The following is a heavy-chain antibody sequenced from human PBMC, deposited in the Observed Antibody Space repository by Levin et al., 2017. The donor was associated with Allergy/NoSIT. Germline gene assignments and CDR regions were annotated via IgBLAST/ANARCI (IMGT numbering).Heavy chain of an antibody. D-gene: IGHD6-6*01. J-gene: IGHJ4*02. V-gene: IGHV1-18*01. CDR1: GYSFSSYG. Sequence: ASVKVSCKTSGYSFSSYGINWVRQAPGQGLEWMGWISGYNGNTNYEQKFQGRVTLTTDTSTNTVYMEVRSLRSDDTALYYCARDYEYSSSAELSYWGQGSRVGVSS. CDR3: ARDYEYSSSAELSY. CDR2: ISGYNGNT.